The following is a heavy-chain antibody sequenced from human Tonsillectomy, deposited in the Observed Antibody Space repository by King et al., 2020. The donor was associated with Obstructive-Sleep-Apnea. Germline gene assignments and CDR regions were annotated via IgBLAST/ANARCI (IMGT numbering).Heavy chain of an antibody. Sequence: QLVQSGAEVKKPGASVKVSCKASGYSFTSYGISWVRQAPGQGLEWLGWISAYNGITNYAQKLQGRVTMTTDTSTSTAHMELRSLRSDDTAVYYCARGGYDILTGYYAGRDVDFDYWGQGTLVTVSS. CDR3: ARGGYDILTGYYAGRDVDFDY. CDR1: GYSFTSYG. CDR2: ISAYNGIT. V-gene: IGHV1-18*01. D-gene: IGHD3-9*01. J-gene: IGHJ4*02.